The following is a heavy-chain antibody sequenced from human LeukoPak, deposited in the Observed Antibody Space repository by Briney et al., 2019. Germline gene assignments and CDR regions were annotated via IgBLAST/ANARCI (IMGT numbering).Heavy chain of an antibody. D-gene: IGHD5-18*01. CDR3: ARSDGGYSYGPLWFDP. CDR1: GFTFSSYS. V-gene: IGHV3-48*02. Sequence: GGSLRLSCAASGFTFSSYSMNWVRQAPGKGLEWVSYISSSGTTIYYADSVKGRFTISRDNAKNSLYLQMNSLRDEDTAVYYCARSDGGYSYGPLWFDPWGQGTLVTVSS. J-gene: IGHJ5*02. CDR2: ISSSGTTI.